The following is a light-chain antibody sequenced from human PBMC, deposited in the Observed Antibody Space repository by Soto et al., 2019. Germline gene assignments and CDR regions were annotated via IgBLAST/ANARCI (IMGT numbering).Light chain of an antibody. Sequence: SYELTQPPSVSVAPGKTARITCGGNNIGSKSVQWYQQKPGQAPVLVIYYDSDRPSGIPERFSGSNSGNTATLTISRVEAGDEADYYCQLWDSSSDQVVFGGGTQLTVL. J-gene: IGLJ2*01. CDR1: NIGSKS. CDR3: QLWDSSSDQVV. CDR2: YDS. V-gene: IGLV3-21*04.